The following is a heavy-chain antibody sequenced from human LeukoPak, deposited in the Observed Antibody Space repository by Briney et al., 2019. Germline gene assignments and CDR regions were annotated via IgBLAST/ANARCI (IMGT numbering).Heavy chain of an antibody. Sequence: SVKVSCKASGGTFSSYAISWVRQAPGQGLEWMGGIIPIFGTANYAQKFQGRVTITADESTSTAYMELSSLRSEDTAVYYCARGPVAGTGVYYYYGVDVWGQGTTVTVSS. D-gene: IGHD6-19*01. V-gene: IGHV1-69*01. CDR2: IIPIFGTA. CDR1: GGTFSSYA. J-gene: IGHJ6*02. CDR3: ARGPVAGTGVYYYYGVDV.